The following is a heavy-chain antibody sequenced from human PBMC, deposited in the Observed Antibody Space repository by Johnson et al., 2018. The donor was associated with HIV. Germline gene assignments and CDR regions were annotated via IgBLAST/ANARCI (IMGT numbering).Heavy chain of an antibody. J-gene: IGHJ3*02. CDR3: ASVIFCATARSDHDAFDT. Sequence: VQLVESGGGLVQPGGSLRLSCAASGFTVSSNYMSWVRQAPGKGLEWVSVIYSGGNTYYADSVKGRFTISRDNYKNSLFLQMNSLRGEDTGVYYCASVIFCATARSDHDAFDTWGQGTMVTVSS. CDR2: IYSGGNT. D-gene: IGHD3-3*02. CDR1: GFTVSSNY. V-gene: IGHV3-66*01.